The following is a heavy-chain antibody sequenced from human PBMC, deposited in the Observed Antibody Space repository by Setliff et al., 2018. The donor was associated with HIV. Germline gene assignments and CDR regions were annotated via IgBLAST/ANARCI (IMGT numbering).Heavy chain of an antibody. CDR1: GGSISSYY. CDR2: IYTSGST. CDR3: ARLRHTYYYDSSYFDY. J-gene: IGHJ4*02. Sequence: SETLSLTCTVSGGSISSYYWSWIRQPAGKGLEWIGRIYTSGSTNYNPSLKSRVTMSVDTSKNQFSLKLSSVTAADTAVHYCARLRHTYYYDSSYFDYWGQGTLVTVSS. V-gene: IGHV4-4*07. D-gene: IGHD3-22*01.